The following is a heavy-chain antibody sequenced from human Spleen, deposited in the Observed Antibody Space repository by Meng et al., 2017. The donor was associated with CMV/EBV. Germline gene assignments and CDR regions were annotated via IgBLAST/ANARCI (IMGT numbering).Heavy chain of an antibody. CDR3: AKGGGGNGIFDY. Sequence: GESLKISCAASGFTFSSYWMSWVRQAPGKGLEWVANIKQDGSEKYYVDSVKGRFTISRDNAKNSLYLQMNSLRAEDMALYYCAKGGGGNGIFDYWGQGTLVTVSS. D-gene: IGHD2-15*01. J-gene: IGHJ4*02. CDR1: GFTFSSYW. V-gene: IGHV3-7*03. CDR2: IKQDGSEK.